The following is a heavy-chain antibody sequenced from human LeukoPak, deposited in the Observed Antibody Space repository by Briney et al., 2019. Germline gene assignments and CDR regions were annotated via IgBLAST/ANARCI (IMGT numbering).Heavy chain of an antibody. CDR2: ISGSGGST. V-gene: IGHV3-23*01. Sequence: GGSLRLSCAASGFTLSSYAMSWVRQAPGKGLEWVSAISGSGGSTYYADSVKGRFTISRDNSKKTLYLQMDSLRVDDTALYYCARGSPPGVWGQGAPVTVSS. CDR1: GFTLSSYA. CDR3: ARGSPPGV. D-gene: IGHD2-8*01. J-gene: IGHJ4*02.